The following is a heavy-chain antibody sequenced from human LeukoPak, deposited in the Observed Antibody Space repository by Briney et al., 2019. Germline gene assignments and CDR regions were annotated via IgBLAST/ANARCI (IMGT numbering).Heavy chain of an antibody. CDR1: GFTFSNYA. J-gene: IGHJ3*02. CDR2: ISGGGDIT. Sequence: GGSLRLSCAASGFTFSNYAMSWVRQAPGKGLDWVSAISGGGDITHYADSVKGRFTISRDNSKNTLYLQMSSLRTEDTAIYYCVGRIFDIWGQGTMVTVSS. CDR3: VGRIFDI. V-gene: IGHV3-23*01. D-gene: IGHD3-10*01.